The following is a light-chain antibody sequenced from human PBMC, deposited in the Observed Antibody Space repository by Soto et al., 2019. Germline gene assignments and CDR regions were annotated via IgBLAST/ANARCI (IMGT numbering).Light chain of an antibody. Sequence: EIVLTQSTGTLSLSPGERATLSCRASQSVRSSYLAWYQQKPGQAPRLLIYGASSRATGIPDRISGSGSGTDFTLTISRLEPEDFAVYYCQQYGSPPQTFGQGTKVDIK. V-gene: IGKV3-20*01. CDR2: GAS. J-gene: IGKJ1*01. CDR3: QQYGSPPQT. CDR1: QSVRSSY.